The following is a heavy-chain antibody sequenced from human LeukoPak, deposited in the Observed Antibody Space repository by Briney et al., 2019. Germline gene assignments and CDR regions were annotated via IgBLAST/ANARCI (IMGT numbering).Heavy chain of an antibody. Sequence: GGSLRLSCAASGFTFSSYWMSWVRQAPGKGLEWVANIKQDGSEKYYVDSVKGRFTISRDNAKNSLYLQMNSLRAEDTAVYYCARDHYDILTGYLYFDYWGQGTLVTVSS. CDR2: IKQDGSEK. D-gene: IGHD3-9*01. CDR3: ARDHYDILTGYLYFDY. J-gene: IGHJ4*02. V-gene: IGHV3-7*01. CDR1: GFTFSSYW.